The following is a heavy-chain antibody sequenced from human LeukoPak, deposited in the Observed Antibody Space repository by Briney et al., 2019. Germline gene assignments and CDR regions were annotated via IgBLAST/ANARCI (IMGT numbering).Heavy chain of an antibody. D-gene: IGHD3-10*01. J-gene: IGHJ6*03. Sequence: GGSLRLSCAASGFTFSSYGMHWVRQAPGKGLEWVAFIRYDGSNKYYADSVKGRFTISRDNSKNTLYLQMNSLRAEDTAVYYCAKDWARPYSGSYYYYYMDVWGKGTTVTISS. CDR1: GFTFSSYG. V-gene: IGHV3-30*02. CDR3: AKDWARPYSGSYYYYYMDV. CDR2: IRYDGSNK.